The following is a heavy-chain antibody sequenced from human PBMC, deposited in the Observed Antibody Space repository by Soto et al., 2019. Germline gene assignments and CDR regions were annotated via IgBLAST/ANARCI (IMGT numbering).Heavy chain of an antibody. D-gene: IGHD3-22*01. CDR3: VKGEYYYDGSAYYPFDY. CDR1: GFSFSRHS. CDR2: IGNDPSYL. J-gene: IGHJ4*02. V-gene: IGHV3-21*06. Sequence: GGSLRLSCEASGFSFSRHSMNWVRQAPGKGLEWVSSIGNDPSYLYYAGSVKGRFTISRDNAKNSLYLQMNSLRVEDTAVYYCVKGEYYYDGSAYYPFDYWGQGRMVTVSS.